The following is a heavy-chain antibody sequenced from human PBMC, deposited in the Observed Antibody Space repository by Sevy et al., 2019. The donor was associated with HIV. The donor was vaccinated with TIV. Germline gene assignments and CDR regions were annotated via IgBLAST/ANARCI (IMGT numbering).Heavy chain of an antibody. V-gene: IGHV4-31*03. Sequence: SETLSLTCTVSGGSISSGGYYWSWIRQHPGKGLEWIGYIYYSGSTYYNPSLKSRVTISIDTSKNQFSLKLSSVTAAENAVYYCARVVGNDILTGYYMVVDYWGQGTLVTVSS. CDR1: GGSISSGGYY. CDR3: ARVVGNDILTGYYMVVDY. CDR2: IYYSGST. D-gene: IGHD3-9*01. J-gene: IGHJ4*02.